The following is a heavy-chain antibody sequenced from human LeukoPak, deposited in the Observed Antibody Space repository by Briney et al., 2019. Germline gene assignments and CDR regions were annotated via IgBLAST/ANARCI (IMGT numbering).Heavy chain of an antibody. V-gene: IGHV1-46*01. Sequence: ASVKVSCKASGYTFTGYYMHWVRQAPGQGLEWMGIINPSGGSTSYAQKFQGRVTMTRDTSTSTVYMELSSLRSEDTAVYYCARDRPSLTAIITHNWFDPWGQGTLVTVSS. J-gene: IGHJ5*02. CDR3: ARDRPSLTAIITHNWFDP. CDR1: GYTFTGYY. CDR2: INPSGGST. D-gene: IGHD2-21*02.